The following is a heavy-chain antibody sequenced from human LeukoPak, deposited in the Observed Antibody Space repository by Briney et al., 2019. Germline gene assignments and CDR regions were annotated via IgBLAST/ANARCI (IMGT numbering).Heavy chain of an antibody. Sequence: GGSLRLSCAASGFTFDDYAMHWVRQAPGKGLEWVGRIRSKANSYATAYAASVKGRFTISRDDSKNTAYLQMNSLKTEDTAVYYCTRDIVVVPAAPWGQGTLVTVSS. J-gene: IGHJ5*02. CDR1: GFTFDDYA. CDR3: TRDIVVVPAAP. CDR2: IRSKANSYAT. D-gene: IGHD2-2*01. V-gene: IGHV3-73*01.